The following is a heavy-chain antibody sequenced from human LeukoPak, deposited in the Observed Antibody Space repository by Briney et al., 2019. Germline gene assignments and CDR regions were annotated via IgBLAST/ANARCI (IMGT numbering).Heavy chain of an antibody. CDR2: ISHDGDKK. V-gene: IGHV3-30*03. CDR1: GFSLTSNG. D-gene: IGHD3-10*01. CDR3: ARDIRVRYMPMVRAVEYYQYHAMDV. J-gene: IGHJ6*02. Sequence: GGSLRLSCAASGFSLTSNGMHWVRQAPGKGLEWVAFISHDGDKKYYADSVKGRFTVSRDSSKSTLFLQMDSLRRDDTAVYYCARDIRVRYMPMVRAVEYYQYHAMDVWGQGTTVTVYS.